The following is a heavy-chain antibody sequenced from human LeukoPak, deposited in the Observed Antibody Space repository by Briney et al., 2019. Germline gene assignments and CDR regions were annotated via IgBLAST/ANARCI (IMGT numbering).Heavy chain of an antibody. CDR3: ARVNYYGSGSYYNFLWPGNGTPDFDY. CDR2: ISSSGSTI. D-gene: IGHD3-10*01. V-gene: IGHV3-48*03. CDR1: GFTFSSYE. Sequence: SGGSLRLSCAASGFTFSSYEMNWVRQAPGKGLEWVSYISSSGSTIYYADSVKGRFTISRDNAKNSLYLQMNSLRAEDTAVYYCARVNYYGSGSYYNFLWPGNGTPDFDYWGQGTLVTVSS. J-gene: IGHJ4*02.